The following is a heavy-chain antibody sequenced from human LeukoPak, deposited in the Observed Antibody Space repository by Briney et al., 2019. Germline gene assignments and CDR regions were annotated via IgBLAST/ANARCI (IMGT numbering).Heavy chain of an antibody. D-gene: IGHD3-3*01. CDR1: GFTFSSYW. J-gene: IGHJ5*02. CDR3: ARDLGAPSYYDFWSGYYISLVSYNWFDP. V-gene: IGHV3-74*01. CDR2: INSDGSST. Sequence: GGSLRLSCAASGFTFSSYWMHWVRQALGKGLVWVSRINSDGSSTSYADSVKGRFTISRDNAKNTLYLQMNSLRAEDTAVYYCARDLGAPSYYDFWSGYYISLVSYNWFDPWGQGTLVTVSS.